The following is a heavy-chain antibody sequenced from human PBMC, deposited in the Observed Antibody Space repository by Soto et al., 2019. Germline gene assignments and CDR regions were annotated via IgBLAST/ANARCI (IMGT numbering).Heavy chain of an antibody. Sequence: SLRLSFAASGFTFDDYSMHWVRQAPGKGLEWVSLISWDGRSTYYADSVKGRFTVSRDNSKNSLYLQMNSLTTEDTAFYYCGKDGAITDYTYLDYWGQGALVTVSS. J-gene: IGHJ4*02. CDR2: ISWDGRST. CDR3: GKDGAITDYTYLDY. CDR1: GFTFDDYS. D-gene: IGHD1-26*01. V-gene: IGHV3-43*01.